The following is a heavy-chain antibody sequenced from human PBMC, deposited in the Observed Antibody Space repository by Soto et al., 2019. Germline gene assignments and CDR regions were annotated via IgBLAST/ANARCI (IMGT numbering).Heavy chain of an antibody. CDR2: INSDGSGT. CDR1: GFTFSNYW. J-gene: IGHJ3*02. V-gene: IGHV3-74*01. CDR3: VRQYYDSSGYSSRDALDI. D-gene: IGHD3-22*01. Sequence: EVQLVESGGGLVQPGGSLRLSCAAAGFTFSNYWIHWVRQAPGKGLVWVSRINSDGSGTIYADSVKGRFTISRDNAKNTLYLHMNSLRAEDTAVYFCVRQYYDSSGYSSRDALDIWGQGTMVTVSS.